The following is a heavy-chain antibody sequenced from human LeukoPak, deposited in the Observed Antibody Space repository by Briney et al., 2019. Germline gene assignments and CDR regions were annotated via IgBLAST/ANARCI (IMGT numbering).Heavy chain of an antibody. D-gene: IGHD2-15*01. CDR1: GFTFSSYA. J-gene: IGHJ4*02. Sequence: PGRSLRLSCAASGFTFSSYAMHWVRQAPGKGLEWVAVTSYDESNKYYADSVKGRFTISRDNSKNTLYLQMNSLRAEDTAVYYCAGYCSGGSCLTDYWGQGTLVTVSS. V-gene: IGHV3-30*04. CDR2: TSYDESNK. CDR3: AGYCSGGSCLTDY.